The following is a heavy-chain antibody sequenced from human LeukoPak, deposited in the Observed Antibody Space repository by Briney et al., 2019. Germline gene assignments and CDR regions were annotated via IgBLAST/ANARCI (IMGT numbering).Heavy chain of an antibody. Sequence: GASVKVSCKASGYTFTSYGISWVRQAPGQGLEWMGWISAYNGNTNYAQKVQGRVTMTTDTSTSTAHMELRSLRSDDTAVYYCARARMVGVPAAPYWFDPWGQGTLVTVSS. V-gene: IGHV1-18*01. CDR1: GYTFTSYG. CDR3: ARARMVGVPAAPYWFDP. CDR2: ISAYNGNT. J-gene: IGHJ5*02. D-gene: IGHD2-2*01.